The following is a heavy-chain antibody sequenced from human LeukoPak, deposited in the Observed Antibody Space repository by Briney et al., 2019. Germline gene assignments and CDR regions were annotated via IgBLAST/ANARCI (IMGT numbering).Heavy chain of an antibody. CDR2: ILYDGTNK. Sequence: GGSLRLSCAASGFSFSVYAMHWVRQAPGKGLEWVAAILYDGTNKYHADSVKGRFIISRDNSKNTLYLHMNSLRTEDAAVYYCARSHSSSWSVPDYWGQGTLVTVSS. CDR3: ARSHSSSWSVPDY. CDR1: GFSFSVYA. D-gene: IGHD6-13*01. J-gene: IGHJ4*02. V-gene: IGHV3-30-3*01.